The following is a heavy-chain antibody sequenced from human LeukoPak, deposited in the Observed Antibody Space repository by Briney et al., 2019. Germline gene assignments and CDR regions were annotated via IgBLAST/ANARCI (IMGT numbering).Heavy chain of an antibody. CDR2: INSDGSST. J-gene: IGHJ6*02. D-gene: IGHD5-18*01. V-gene: IGHV3-74*01. CDR1: GFTFSSYW. Sequence: GGSLRLSCAASGFTFSSYWMHWVRQAPGKGLVWVSRINSDGSSTSYADSVKGRFTISRDNAKNTLYLQMNSLRAEDTAAYYCARGGGYSYGYYYYYYGMDVWGQGTTVTVSS. CDR3: ARGGGYSYGYYYYYYGMDV.